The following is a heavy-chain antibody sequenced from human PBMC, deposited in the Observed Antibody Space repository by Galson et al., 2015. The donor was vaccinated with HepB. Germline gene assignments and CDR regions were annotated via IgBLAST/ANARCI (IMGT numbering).Heavy chain of an antibody. V-gene: IGHV3-30*02. CDR2: IRYDGSNK. Sequence: SLRLSCAASGFTFSSYGMHWVRQAPGKGLEWVAFIRYDGSNKYYADSVKGRFTISRDNSKNTLYLQMNSLRAEDTAVYYCAKDEMAVADLFDYWGQGTLVTVSSGMDVWGQGTTVTVSS. CDR3: AKDEMAVADLFDYWGQGTLVTVSSGMDV. D-gene: IGHD6-19*01. CDR1: GFTFSSYG. J-gene: IGHJ6*02.